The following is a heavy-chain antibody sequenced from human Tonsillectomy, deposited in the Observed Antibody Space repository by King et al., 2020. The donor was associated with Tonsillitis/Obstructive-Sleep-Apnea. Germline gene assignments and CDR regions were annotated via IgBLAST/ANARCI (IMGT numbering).Heavy chain of an antibody. CDR1: GGSISSSSYY. Sequence: QLQESGPGLVKPSETLSLTCTVSGGSISSSSYYWGWIRQPPGKGLEWIGSIYYSGSTYYNPSLKSRVTISVDTSKNQFSLKLSSVTAADTAVYYCARQSVVVVTARRTYAFDYWGQGTLVTVSS. D-gene: IGHD2-21*02. CDR3: ARQSVVVVTARRTYAFDY. V-gene: IGHV4-39*01. CDR2: IYYSGST. J-gene: IGHJ4*02.